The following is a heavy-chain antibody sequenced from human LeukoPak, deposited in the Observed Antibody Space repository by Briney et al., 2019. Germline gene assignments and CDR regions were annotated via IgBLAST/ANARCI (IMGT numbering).Heavy chain of an antibody. J-gene: IGHJ6*03. D-gene: IGHD6-19*01. CDR2: YHIGNT. CDR1: DVSIRGDTYY. CDR3: ARLWDSTGLYFYYYMDV. Sequence: PSETLSLTCTVSDVSIRGDTYYWGWIRQPPGKGLEWIGNYHIGNTYYNPSLKSRVTISEDTSKNQFSLRVNSVTAADTAVYYCARLWDSTGLYFYYYMDVWGEGTTFTVSS. V-gene: IGHV4-39*01.